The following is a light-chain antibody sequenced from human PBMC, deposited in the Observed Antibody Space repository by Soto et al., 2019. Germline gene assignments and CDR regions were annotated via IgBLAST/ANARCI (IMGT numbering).Light chain of an antibody. CDR2: SAS. CDR1: QSVSRGY. V-gene: IGKV3-20*01. Sequence: PVEIATLSCRASQSVSRGYLAWYQQKPGQAPSLLIYSASSRATGIPDRLSGSGSGKDFTLTISRLEPEDFAVYYCQQYGSSGTFGQGTKVDIK. CDR3: QQYGSSGT. J-gene: IGKJ1*01.